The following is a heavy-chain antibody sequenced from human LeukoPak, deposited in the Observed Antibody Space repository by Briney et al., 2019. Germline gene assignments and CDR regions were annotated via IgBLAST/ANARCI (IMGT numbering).Heavy chain of an antibody. Sequence: SETLSLTCTVSGGSISSGSYYWSWVRQPAGKGLEWIGRIYTSGSTNYNPSLKSRVTISVDTSKNQFSLKLSSVTAADMAVYYCARGSGTYYYDSSGYYLDYWGQGTLVTVSS. CDR1: GGSISSGSYY. D-gene: IGHD3-22*01. V-gene: IGHV4-61*02. CDR3: ARGSGTYYYDSSGYYLDY. J-gene: IGHJ4*02. CDR2: IYTSGST.